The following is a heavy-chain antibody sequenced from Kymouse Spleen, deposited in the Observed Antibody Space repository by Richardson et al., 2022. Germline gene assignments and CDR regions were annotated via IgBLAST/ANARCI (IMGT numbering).Heavy chain of an antibody. CDR2: INHSGST. J-gene: IGHJ6*02. Sequence: QVQLQQWGAGLLKPSETLSLTCAVYGGSFSGYYWSWIRQPPGKGLEWIGEINHSGSTNYNPSLKSRVTISVDTSKNQFSLKLSSVTAADTAVYYCAGSSGWYEGAYYYYYYGMDVWGQGTTVTVSS. CDR3: AGSSGWYEGAYYYYYYGMDV. CDR1: GGSFSGYY. D-gene: IGHD6-19*01. V-gene: IGHV4-34*01.